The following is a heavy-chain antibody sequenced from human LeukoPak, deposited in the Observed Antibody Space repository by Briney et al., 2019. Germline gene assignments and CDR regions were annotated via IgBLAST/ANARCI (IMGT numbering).Heavy chain of an antibody. CDR1: GFTFSSYA. CDR2: ISGSGGST. D-gene: IGHD4-17*01. V-gene: IGHV3-23*01. Sequence: PGGSLRLSCAASGFTFSSYAMSWVRQAPGKGLEWVSAISGSGGSTYYADSVKGRFTISRDNSKNTLYLQMNSLRAEDTAVYYCATRESRYGDYADYFDYWGQGTLVTVSS. J-gene: IGHJ4*02. CDR3: ATRESRYGDYADYFDY.